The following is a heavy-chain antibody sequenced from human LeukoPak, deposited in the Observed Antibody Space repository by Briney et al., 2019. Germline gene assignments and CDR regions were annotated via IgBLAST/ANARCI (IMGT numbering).Heavy chain of an antibody. J-gene: IGHJ4*02. D-gene: IGHD2-8*01. CDR1: GFTFRSYA. Sequence: GGSLRLSCAASGFTFRSYAVSWVRQAPGKGLEWVSLISGSGGSTYYADSVKGRFTVSRDNSKNTLYLQMNNLRAEDTAVYYCAKRAATGLSTNFDDWGQGTLVTVSS. CDR2: ISGSGGST. CDR3: AKRAATGLSTNFDD. V-gene: IGHV3-23*01.